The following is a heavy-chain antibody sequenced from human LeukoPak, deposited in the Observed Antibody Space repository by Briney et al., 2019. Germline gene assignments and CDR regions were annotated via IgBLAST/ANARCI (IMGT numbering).Heavy chain of an antibody. CDR1: GGSFSGYY. CDR2: IYYSGST. V-gene: IGHV4-59*01. J-gene: IGHJ4*02. Sequence: SETLSLTCAVYGGSFSGYYWSWIRQPPGKGLEWIGYIYYSGSTNYNPSLKSRVTISVDTSKNQFSLKLSSVTAADTAVYYCARELDSGYDYWGQGTLVTVSS. D-gene: IGHD5-12*01. CDR3: ARELDSGYDY.